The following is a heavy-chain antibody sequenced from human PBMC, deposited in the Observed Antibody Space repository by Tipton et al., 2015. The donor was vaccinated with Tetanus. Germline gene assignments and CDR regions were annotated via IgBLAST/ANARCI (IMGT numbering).Heavy chain of an antibody. V-gene: IGHV4-30-2*01. CDR2: IYDSGTT. D-gene: IGHD5-24*01. CDR1: GGSISRGAYS. CDR3: ARYNSYVYAMDV. J-gene: IGHJ6*02. Sequence: TLSLTCALSGGSISRGAYSWSWIRQPPGKGLEWIGYIYDSGTTYSNPSLKSRVTISMGETKRQFSLNLTSVTAADTAVYYCARYNSYVYAMDVWGQGTTVTVSS.